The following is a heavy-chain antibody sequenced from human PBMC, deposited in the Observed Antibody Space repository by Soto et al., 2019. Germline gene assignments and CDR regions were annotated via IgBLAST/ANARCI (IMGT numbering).Heavy chain of an antibody. CDR2: IYYSGST. J-gene: IGHJ5*02. CDR1: GGSISSGGYY. Sequence: PLETLSLTCTVSGGSISSGGYYWSWIRQHPGKGLEWIGYIYYSGSTYYNPSLKSRVTISVDTSKNQFSLKLSSVTAADTAVYYCATASTYYYDSSGPNWFDPWGQGTLVTVSS. V-gene: IGHV4-31*03. CDR3: ATASTYYYDSSGPNWFDP. D-gene: IGHD3-22*01.